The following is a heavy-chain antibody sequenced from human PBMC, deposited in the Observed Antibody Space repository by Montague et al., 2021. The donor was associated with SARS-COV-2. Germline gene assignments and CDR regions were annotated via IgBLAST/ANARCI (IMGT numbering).Heavy chain of an antibody. CDR1: GGSISSYY. D-gene: IGHD7-27*01. V-gene: IGHV4-59*01. CDR3: ARGRDQLGWFDP. J-gene: IGHJ5*02. Sequence: SETLSLTCTVSGGSISSYYWSWIRQPPGKGLEWIGYMSCSGTTNYNPSLRSRLTMSIDTSKDQLSLKLSSLTAADAAVYYCARGRDQLGWFDPWGQGTLVTVSS. CDR2: MSCSGTT.